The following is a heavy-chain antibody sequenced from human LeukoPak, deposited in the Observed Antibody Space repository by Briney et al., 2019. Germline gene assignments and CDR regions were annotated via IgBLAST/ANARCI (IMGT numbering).Heavy chain of an antibody. Sequence: TTGGPLRLSCAASGFTMSNSAMSWVRQAPGKGLEWVSAINGGNSDTNYAESVKGRFTISRDNAKNSLYLQMNSLRVEDTAVYYCARCTTGRTFGSLREIKRSREIDYWGQGTLVTVSS. CDR1: GFTMSNSA. CDR2: INGGNSDT. CDR3: ARCTTGRTFGSLREIKRSREIDY. J-gene: IGHJ4*02. V-gene: IGHV3-21*01. D-gene: IGHD1-1*01.